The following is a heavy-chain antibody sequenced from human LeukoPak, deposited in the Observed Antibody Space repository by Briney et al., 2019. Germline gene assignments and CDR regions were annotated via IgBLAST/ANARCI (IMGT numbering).Heavy chain of an antibody. D-gene: IGHD4-17*01. CDR2: ISSSSSYT. V-gene: IGHV3-11*05. CDR1: GFTFSDYY. Sequence: GGSLRLSCAASGFTFSDYYMSWIRPAQENGLEWVSYISSSSSYTNSADSVKGLYTISRDNAKNSLYLQMNSLRAEDTAVYYCARDLRYGDYGTRGDYWGQGTLVTVSP. CDR3: ARDLRYGDYGTRGDY. J-gene: IGHJ4*02.